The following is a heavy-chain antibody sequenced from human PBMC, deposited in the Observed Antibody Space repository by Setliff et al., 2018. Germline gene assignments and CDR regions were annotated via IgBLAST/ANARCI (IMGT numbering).Heavy chain of an antibody. J-gene: IGHJ6*03. V-gene: IGHV7-4-1*02. Sequence: ASVKVSCKASGYTLNNYAMNWVRQAPGQGLEWMGWINTNTGFPTYAQGFTGRFVFSLDTSVSTAYLQISSLKPEDTAMYYCARASRFATIVWKGDYYMDVWGKGTTVTVSS. CDR3: ARASRFATIVWKGDYYMDV. D-gene: IGHD3-16*02. CDR1: GYTLNNYA. CDR2: INTNTGFP.